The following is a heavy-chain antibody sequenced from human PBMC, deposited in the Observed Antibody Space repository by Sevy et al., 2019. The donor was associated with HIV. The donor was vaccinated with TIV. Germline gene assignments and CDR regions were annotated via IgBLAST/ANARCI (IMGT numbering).Heavy chain of an antibody. CDR1: GYTFTAYY. D-gene: IGHD3-22*01. CDR2: INPNSGGT. V-gene: IGHV1-2*02. J-gene: IGHJ4*02. Sequence: ASVKVSCKASGYTFTAYYIHWVRQAPGQGLEWMGWINPNSGGTYFAKKFQDSVTLTTDTSVNTAYMELRSLRFDDTAVDYCARMGDYYDSSGYYPLKFWCQGTLVTVSS. CDR3: ARMGDYYDSSGYYPLKF.